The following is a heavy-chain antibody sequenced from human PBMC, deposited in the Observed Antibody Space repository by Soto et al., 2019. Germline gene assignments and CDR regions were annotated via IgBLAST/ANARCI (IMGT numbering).Heavy chain of an antibody. D-gene: IGHD7-27*01. J-gene: IGHJ5*02. CDR2: IIPILGIA. Sequence: SVKVSCKASGGSFSSYIVSWVRQAPGQGLEWMGRIIPILGIANYAQKFQGRVTITADKSTSTAYMELSSLRSEDTAVYYCARDRPLKANWGLTWFDPWGQGTLVTVSS. CDR1: GGSFSSYI. V-gene: IGHV1-69*04. CDR3: ARDRPLKANWGLTWFDP.